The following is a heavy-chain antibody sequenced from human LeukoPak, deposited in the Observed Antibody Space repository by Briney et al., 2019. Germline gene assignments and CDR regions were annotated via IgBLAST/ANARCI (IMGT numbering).Heavy chain of an antibody. J-gene: IGHJ4*02. V-gene: IGHV1-8*03. CDR3: ARVDDSSGYSFDY. CDR2: MNPNSGNT. CDR1: GYTFTSYD. D-gene: IGHD3-22*01. Sequence: GASVKVSCKASGYTFTSYDINWVRQATGQGLEWMGWMNPNSGNTGYAQKFQGRVTITRNTSISTAYMELSRLRSDDTAVYYCARVDDSSGYSFDYWGQGTLVTVSS.